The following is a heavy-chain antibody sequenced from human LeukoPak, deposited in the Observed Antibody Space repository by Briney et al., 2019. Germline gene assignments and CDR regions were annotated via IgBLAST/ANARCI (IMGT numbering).Heavy chain of an antibody. J-gene: IGHJ3*02. V-gene: IGHV4-38-2*02. CDR3: AGGTWDYYDSSGYYPPDAFDI. D-gene: IGHD3-22*01. Sequence: PSETLSLTCTVSGYSISSGYYWGWLRQPPGKELEWIGIIYRSGSTYYNPSLKSRVTISVDTSKNQFSLKLSSVTAADTAVYYCAGGTWDYYDSSGYYPPDAFDIWGQGTMVTVSS. CDR2: IYRSGST. CDR1: GYSISSGYY.